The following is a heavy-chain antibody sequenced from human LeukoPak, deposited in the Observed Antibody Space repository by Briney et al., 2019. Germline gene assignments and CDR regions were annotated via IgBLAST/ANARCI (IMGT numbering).Heavy chain of an antibody. CDR1: GGSISSGGYS. J-gene: IGHJ4*02. CDR2: IYHSGST. V-gene: IGHV4-30-2*01. Sequence: SQTLSLTCAVSGGSISSGGYSWSWIRQPPGKGLEWIGYIYHSGSTYYNPSLKSRVTISVDTSKNQFSLKLSSVTAADTAVYYCARRRYYYGSGSYSYYFDYWGQGTLVTVSS. CDR3: ARRRYYYGSGSYSYYFDY. D-gene: IGHD3-10*01.